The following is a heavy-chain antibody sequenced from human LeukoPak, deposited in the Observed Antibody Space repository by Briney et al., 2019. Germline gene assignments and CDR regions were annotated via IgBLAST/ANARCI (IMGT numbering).Heavy chain of an antibody. Sequence: SETLSLTCTVSGGSISSYYWSWIRQPPGKGLEWIGHIYTSGSTNYNPSLKSRVTISVDTSKNQFSLKLSSVTAADTAVYYCARSYYYYYYMDVWGKGTTVTVSS. CDR2: IYTSGST. CDR1: GGSISSYY. CDR3: ARSYYYYYYMDV. V-gene: IGHV4-4*09. J-gene: IGHJ6*03.